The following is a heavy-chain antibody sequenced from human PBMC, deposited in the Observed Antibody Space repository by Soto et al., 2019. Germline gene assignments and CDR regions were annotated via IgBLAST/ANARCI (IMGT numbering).Heavy chain of an antibody. V-gene: IGHV4-4*02. CDR3: GRGISYRWVY. CDR2: IHHSGIT. Sequence: SETLSLTCTVSGDSLSTDYWWSWVRQPPGKGLEWIGEIHHSGITNYIQSVKSRVTISVDKSNHQGSLEMTSVADADPAVYYCGRGISYRWVYWGQGTLVTVSS. D-gene: IGHD3-16*02. J-gene: IGHJ4*02. CDR1: GDSLSTDYW.